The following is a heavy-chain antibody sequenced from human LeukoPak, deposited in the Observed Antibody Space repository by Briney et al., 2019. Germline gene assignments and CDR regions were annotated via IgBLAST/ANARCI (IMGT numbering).Heavy chain of an antibody. CDR1: GFTFSSYA. D-gene: IGHD3-3*01. CDR2: ISVSGGST. J-gene: IGHJ5*02. CDR3: AKGSTIFGNNWFDP. V-gene: IGHV3-23*01. Sequence: PGGSLRLSCAASGFTFSSYAMSWVRQAPGKGLEWVSAISVSGGSTYYADSVKGRFTISTDNSKNTLYLQMKSLRAEDTAVYYCAKGSTIFGNNWFDPWGQGTLVTVSS.